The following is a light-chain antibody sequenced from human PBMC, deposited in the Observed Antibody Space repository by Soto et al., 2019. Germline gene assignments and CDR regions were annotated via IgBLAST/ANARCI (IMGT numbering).Light chain of an antibody. V-gene: IGKV3-15*01. J-gene: IGKJ1*01. CDR1: QSVGTN. CDR3: QQYNNWPAWT. Sequence: EVVMTQSPGTLSVSPGARATLSCRASQSVGTNLAWYQQKPGQAPRLLIYDASTRATGVSARFNGSGSGTDFTLTISSLQSGDLAVYHCQQYNNWPAWTFGRGTKVDIK. CDR2: DAS.